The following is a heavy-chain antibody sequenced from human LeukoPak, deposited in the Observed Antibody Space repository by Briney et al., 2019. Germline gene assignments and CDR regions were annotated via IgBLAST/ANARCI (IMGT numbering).Heavy chain of an antibody. J-gene: IGHJ5*02. CDR2: IIPIFGTA. D-gene: IGHD1-20*01. Sequence: SVKVSCTASGGTFSCYAISWVRQAPGQGLEWMGGIIPIFGTANYAQKFQGRVTITADKSTSTAYMELSSLRSEDTAVYYCARMSWVTGTSGGWFDPWGQGALVTVSS. CDR3: ARMSWVTGTSGGWFDP. CDR1: GGTFSCYA. V-gene: IGHV1-69*06.